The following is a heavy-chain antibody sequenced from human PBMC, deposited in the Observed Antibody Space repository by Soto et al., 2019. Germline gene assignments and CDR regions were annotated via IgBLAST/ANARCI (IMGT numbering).Heavy chain of an antibody. CDR3: ARDLGNYGDPGGYYYGMDV. CDR1: GYTFTSYG. J-gene: IGHJ6*02. CDR2: ISAYNGNT. D-gene: IGHD4-17*01. V-gene: IGHV1-18*01. Sequence: QVQLVQSGAEVKKPGASVKVSCKASGYTFTSYGISWVRQAPGQGLEWMGWISAYNGNTNYAQKLQGRVTMPTDTSTSTAYMELRSLRSDDTAVYYCARDLGNYGDPGGYYYGMDVWGQGTTVTVSS.